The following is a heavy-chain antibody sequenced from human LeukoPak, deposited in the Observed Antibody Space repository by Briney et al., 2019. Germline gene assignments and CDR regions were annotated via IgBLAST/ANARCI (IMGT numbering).Heavy chain of an antibody. CDR3: ARERIFEVRGVKAFDY. V-gene: IGHV1-24*01. CDR1: GYTLTELS. CDR2: FDPEDGET. J-gene: IGHJ4*02. D-gene: IGHD3-10*01. Sequence: ASVKVSCKVSGYTLTELSMHWVRQAPGKGLEWMGGFDPEDGETIYAQKFQGRVTMTRDTSTSTVYMELSSLRSEDTAVYYCARERIFEVRGVKAFDYWGQGTLVTVSS.